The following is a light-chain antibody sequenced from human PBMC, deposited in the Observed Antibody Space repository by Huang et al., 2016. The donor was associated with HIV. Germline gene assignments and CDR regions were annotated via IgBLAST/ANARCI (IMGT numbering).Light chain of an antibody. V-gene: IGKV1-9*01. CDR2: AAS. J-gene: IGKJ1*01. CDR3: QQLNSYPRT. Sequence: IQLTQSPSSLSASVGDRVTITGRASQGISSYLAWYQEKPGKAPKLLIYAASTLQSGVPSRFSGSGSGTDFTLTISSLQSEDFATYYCQQLNSYPRTFGQGTKVEIK. CDR1: QGISSY.